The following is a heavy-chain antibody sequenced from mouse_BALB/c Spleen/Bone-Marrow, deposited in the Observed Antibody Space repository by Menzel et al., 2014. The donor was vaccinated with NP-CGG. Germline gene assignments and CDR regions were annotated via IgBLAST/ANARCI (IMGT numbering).Heavy chain of an antibody. Sequence: VQLKESGGGLVQPGGSLRLSCATSGFTLTDYYMSWVRQPPGKALEWLGFIRNKANGYTTEYSASVKGRFTISRDNSQSILYLQMNTLRAEDSATYYCARYDVYYYFDYWGQGTTLTVSS. CDR1: GFTLTDYY. D-gene: IGHD2-3*01. V-gene: IGHV7-3*02. J-gene: IGHJ2*01. CDR2: IRNKANGYTT. CDR3: ARYDVYYYFDY.